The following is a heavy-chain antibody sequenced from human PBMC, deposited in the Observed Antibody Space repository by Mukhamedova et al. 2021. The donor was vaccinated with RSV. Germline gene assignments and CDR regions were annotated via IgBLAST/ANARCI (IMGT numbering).Heavy chain of an antibody. J-gene: IGHJ4*02. V-gene: IGHV3-7*05. CDR2: IKPDGSAE. CDR3: ATKDY. Sequence: PGRGLEWVANIKPDGSAENYVDSVKGRFTISRDNAKNSLFLQMNNLRAEDTAVYYCATKDYWGQGTLVTVSS.